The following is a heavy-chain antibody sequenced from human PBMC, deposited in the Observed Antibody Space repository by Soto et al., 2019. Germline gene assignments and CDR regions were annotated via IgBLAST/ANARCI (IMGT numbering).Heavy chain of an antibody. D-gene: IGHD3-10*01. CDR1: GFTFGNFG. CDR3: ARPSYGSPFYYGMDV. V-gene: IGHV3-33*01. CDR2: IYYDGGNK. Sequence: QVQLVESGGGVVQPGKSLRLSCVASGFTFGNFGLHWVRQAPGKGLGWVALIYYDGGNKYYADSVKGRFTISRDNSENTLHLQMNSVRAEDTAVYYCARPSYGSPFYYGMDVWGQGTTVTVSS. J-gene: IGHJ6*02.